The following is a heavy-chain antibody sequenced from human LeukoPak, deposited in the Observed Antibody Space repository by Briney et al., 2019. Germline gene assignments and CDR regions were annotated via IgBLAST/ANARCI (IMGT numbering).Heavy chain of an antibody. J-gene: IGHJ3*02. CDR3: AKTLRELSGGAFDI. CDR1: GFTFSSYX. V-gene: IGHV3-30*02. Sequence: SXXASGFTFSSYXMHWXXQAXGXXXXXXXFXRYDGSNKYYADSVKGRFTISRGNSKNTLYLQMNSLRAEDTAVYYCAKTLRELSGGAFDIWGQGTMVTVSS. CDR2: XRYDGSNK. D-gene: IGHD1-26*01.